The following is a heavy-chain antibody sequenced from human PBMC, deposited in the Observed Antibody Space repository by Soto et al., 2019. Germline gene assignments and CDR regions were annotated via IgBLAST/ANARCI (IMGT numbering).Heavy chain of an antibody. CDR1: GFTLSSYW. CDR2: INSDGSST. Sequence: GGSLRLSCAASGFTLSSYWMHWVRQAPGKGLVWVSRINSDGSSTSYADSVKGRFTISRDNAKNTLYLQMNSLRAEDTAVYYCTSGPPMYCSSSSCYASPFYYWGQGT. J-gene: IGHJ4*02. V-gene: IGHV3-74*01. CDR3: TSGPPMYCSSSSCYASPFYY. D-gene: IGHD2-2*01.